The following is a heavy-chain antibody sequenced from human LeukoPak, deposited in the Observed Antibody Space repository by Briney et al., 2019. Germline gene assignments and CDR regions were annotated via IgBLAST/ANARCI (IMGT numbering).Heavy chain of an antibody. CDR1: GFTFSSYE. J-gene: IGHJ5*02. CDR3: AREAGYDILGRSWFDP. D-gene: IGHD3-9*01. CDR2: ISSSGSTI. Sequence: GGSLRLSCAASGFTFSSYEMNWVRQAPGKGLEWVSYISSSGSTIYYADPVKGRFTISRDNAKNSLYLQMNSLRAEDTAVYYCAREAGYDILGRSWFDPWGQGTLVTVSS. V-gene: IGHV3-48*03.